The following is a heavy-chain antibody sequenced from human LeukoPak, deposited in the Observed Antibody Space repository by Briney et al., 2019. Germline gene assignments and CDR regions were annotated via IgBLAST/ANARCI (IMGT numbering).Heavy chain of an antibody. D-gene: IGHD3-22*01. J-gene: IGHJ6*04. CDR3: AKAGVRYFDSSGLYAFDF. Sequence: SETLSLTCAVSGGSISSTSYYWAWIRQPPGKGLEWIGTIYYSGSTYHNPSLKSRVTLSVDTSRNQFSLRLSSVDAADTAVYYCAKAGVRYFDSSGLYAFDFWGKGTTVTVSS. V-gene: IGHV4-39*01. CDR1: GGSISSTSYY. CDR2: IYYSGST.